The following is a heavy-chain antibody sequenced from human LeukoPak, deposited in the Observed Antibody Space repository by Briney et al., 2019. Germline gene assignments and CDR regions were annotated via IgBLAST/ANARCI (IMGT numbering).Heavy chain of an antibody. CDR2: IKQDSNEK. V-gene: IGHV3-7*01. CDR1: EFTFTTYW. Sequence: GGSLRLSCAVSEFTFTTYWMAWVRQAPGKGLEWVANIKQDSNEKNYMDSVKGRFTISRDNGMNSLYLQMNSLRAEDTPVYYCARISHSSSSYFDLWGRGTLVFVSS. J-gene: IGHJ2*01. CDR3: ARISHSSSSYFDL. D-gene: IGHD2-2*01.